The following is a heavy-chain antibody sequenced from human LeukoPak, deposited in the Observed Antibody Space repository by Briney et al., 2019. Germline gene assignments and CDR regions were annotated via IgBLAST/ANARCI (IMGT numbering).Heavy chain of an antibody. Sequence: PGGSLRLSCAVSGFTFSSYGMHWVRQAPGKGLEWVAVISYDGSNKYYADSVKGRFTISRDNSKNTLYLQMNSLRAEDTAVNYCAKETGIYCSGGSCRHDAFDIWGQGTMVTVSS. D-gene: IGHD2-15*01. CDR2: ISYDGSNK. CDR3: AKETGIYCSGGSCRHDAFDI. CDR1: GFTFSSYG. V-gene: IGHV3-30*18. J-gene: IGHJ3*02.